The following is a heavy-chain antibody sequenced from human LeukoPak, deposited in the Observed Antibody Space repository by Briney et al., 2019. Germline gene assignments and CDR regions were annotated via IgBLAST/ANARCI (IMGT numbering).Heavy chain of an antibody. CDR1: GDSVSSNRAT. D-gene: IGHD3-3*01. CDR2: TYYESKWYY. Sequence: PSQTLSLTCDISGDSVSSNRATWNWIRQSPSRGLEWLGRTYYESKWYYHYAVLVKSRITINPDTSRNQFSLQLSSVTAADTAVYYCARLHYDFWSGYYPYYYYGMDVWGQGTTVTVSS. J-gene: IGHJ6*02. CDR3: ARLHYDFWSGYYPYYYYGMDV. V-gene: IGHV6-1*01.